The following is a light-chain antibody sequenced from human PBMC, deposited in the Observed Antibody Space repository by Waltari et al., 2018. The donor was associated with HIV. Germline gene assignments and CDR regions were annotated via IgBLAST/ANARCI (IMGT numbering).Light chain of an antibody. V-gene: IGLV1-47*01. J-gene: IGLJ3*02. CDR1: SSNIGSNY. CDR2: RND. Sequence: QSVLTQPPSASGTPGQRVSISCSGSSSNIGSNYVYWYPQLPGTAPKLLMSRNDERPSGVPDRFSGSKSGTSASLAISGLRSEDEADYYCAAWDDSLSAWVFGGGTKLTVL. CDR3: AAWDDSLSAWV.